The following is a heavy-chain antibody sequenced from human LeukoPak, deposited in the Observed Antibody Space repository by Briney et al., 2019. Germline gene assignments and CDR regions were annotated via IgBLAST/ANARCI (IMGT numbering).Heavy chain of an antibody. CDR2: IYSAGGT. CDR3: ARFLGRITISGVVPYGMDV. Sequence: PGGSLRLSCAASGFSFPTYIMNWVRQAPGKGLEWVSLIYSAGGTYYTDSVKSRFTISRHSSKNTLYLQMNSLRGEDTAVYYCARFLGRITISGVVPYGMDVWGQGTTVTVSS. J-gene: IGHJ6*02. V-gene: IGHV3-53*04. CDR1: GFSFPTYI. D-gene: IGHD3-3*01.